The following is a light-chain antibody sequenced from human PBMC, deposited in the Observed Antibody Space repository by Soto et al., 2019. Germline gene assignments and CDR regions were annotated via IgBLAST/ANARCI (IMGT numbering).Light chain of an antibody. CDR2: DAS. CDR3: QHYDTSPIT. V-gene: IGKV1-5*01. J-gene: IGKJ5*01. Sequence: DIQMTQSPSTLSASVGDRVTITCRASQTISTWLAWYQHKPGKAPNLLIYDASTLMSGVPSRFSGSGSGTDFTLTISRLEPEDFAVYCCQHYDTSPITFGQGTRLEIK. CDR1: QTISTW.